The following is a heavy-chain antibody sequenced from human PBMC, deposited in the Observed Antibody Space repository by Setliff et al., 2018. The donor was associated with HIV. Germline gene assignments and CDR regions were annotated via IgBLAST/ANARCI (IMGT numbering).Heavy chain of an antibody. V-gene: IGHV5-51*01. D-gene: IGHD6-19*01. CDR2: IYPGNSDT. Sequence: SLKISCKGSGYSFTGYCIAWVRQMPGKGLEWMGIIYPGNSDTTYSPSFQGQVTISADKSISTAYLQWSSLKASDTAMYYCAKHLSPGSGWYSKARGMDVWGQGTTVTVSS. CDR1: GYSFTGYC. CDR3: AKHLSPGSGWYSKARGMDV. J-gene: IGHJ6*02.